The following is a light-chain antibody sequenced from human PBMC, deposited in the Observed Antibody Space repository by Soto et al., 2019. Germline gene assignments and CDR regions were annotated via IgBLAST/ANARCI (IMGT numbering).Light chain of an antibody. V-gene: IGKV1-39*01. Sequence: DIQMTQSPSSLSASVGDRVTITCRASQSISNYLNWYQQKPGKAPKFLNYAASTRATGIPARFSGSGSGTEFTLTISRLQSEDFAVYYCQQYDNWTLTFGGGTKV. CDR2: AAS. CDR3: QQYDNWTLT. CDR1: QSISNY. J-gene: IGKJ4*01.